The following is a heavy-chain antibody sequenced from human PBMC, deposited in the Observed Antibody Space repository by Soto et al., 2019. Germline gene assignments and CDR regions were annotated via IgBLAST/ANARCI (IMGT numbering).Heavy chain of an antibody. CDR2: IYYSGST. J-gene: IGHJ4*02. Sequence: SETLSLTCIVSGGSISSGGYYWSWIRQHPGKGLEWIGHIYYSGSTDYNPSLKSRVTMSVDTSKNQFSLKLTSVTAADTAMYFCARDGGSGYDYGPDYWGQGTLVTVSS. V-gene: IGHV4-31*03. CDR3: ARDGGSGYDYGPDY. D-gene: IGHD5-12*01. CDR1: GGSISSGGYY.